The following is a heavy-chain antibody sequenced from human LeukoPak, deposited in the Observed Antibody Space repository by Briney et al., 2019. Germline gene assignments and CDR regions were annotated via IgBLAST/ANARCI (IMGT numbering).Heavy chain of an antibody. CDR2: IIPIFGTA. V-gene: IGHV1-69*13. CDR3: ARDKAAGSSGYSPTPWFDP. CDR1: GGTFSSYA. J-gene: IGHJ5*02. Sequence: SVKVSCKASGGTFSSYAISWVRQAPGQGLEWRGGIIPIFGTANYAQKFQGRVTITADESTSTAYMELSSLRSEDTAVYYCARDKAAGSSGYSPTPWFDPWGQGTLVTVSS. D-gene: IGHD3-22*01.